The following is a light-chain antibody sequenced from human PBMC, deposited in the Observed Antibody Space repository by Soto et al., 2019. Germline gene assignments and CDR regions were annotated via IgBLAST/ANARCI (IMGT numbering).Light chain of an antibody. J-gene: IGLJ1*01. Sequence: QSVLTQPASVSGSPGQSITISCTGTSSDVGGYNYVSWYQQHPGKVPKLMIYDVSNRPSGVSNRFSGPKSGNTASLTISGLQAEYEADYYCSSYTSSSTSVFGTGTKVTVL. CDR1: SSDVGGYNY. CDR2: DVS. V-gene: IGLV2-14*01. CDR3: SSYTSSSTSV.